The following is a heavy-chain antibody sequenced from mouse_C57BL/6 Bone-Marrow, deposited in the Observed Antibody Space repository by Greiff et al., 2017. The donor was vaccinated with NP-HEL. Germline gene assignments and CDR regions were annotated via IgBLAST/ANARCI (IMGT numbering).Heavy chain of an antibody. J-gene: IGHJ3*01. CDR2: IYPGSGST. V-gene: IGHV1-55*01. CDR1: GFTFTSYS. D-gene: IGHD1-1*01. CDR3: ARTKYYGSSYEFAY. Sequence: PLPHSLAALVLPGASVTLSCTASGFTFTSYSITWVKQRPVHGLEWIGDIYPGSGSTNYTEKFKSKATLTVDTSSSTAYMQLSSLTSEDSAVYYCARTKYYGSSYEFAYWGQGTLVTVSA.